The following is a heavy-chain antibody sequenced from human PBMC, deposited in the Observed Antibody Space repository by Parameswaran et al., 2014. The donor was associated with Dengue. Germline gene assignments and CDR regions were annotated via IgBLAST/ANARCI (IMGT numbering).Heavy chain of an antibody. D-gene: IGHD1-26*01. CDR2: INPSGGSI. J-gene: IGHJ4*02. CDR3: ASSSHSELPRDFDY. Sequence: WVRQAPGQGLEWMGIINPSGGSISYAQKFQGRVTMTRDTSTSTVYMELSSLRSEDTAVYYCASSSHSELPRDFDYWGQGTLVTVSS. V-gene: IGHV1-46*01.